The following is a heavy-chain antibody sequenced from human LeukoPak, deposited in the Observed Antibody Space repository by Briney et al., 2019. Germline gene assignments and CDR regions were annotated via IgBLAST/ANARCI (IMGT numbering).Heavy chain of an antibody. J-gene: IGHJ4*02. CDR2: VNPDGQTT. Sequence: GGSLRLSCAASGFIFSDYWMHWVRQVPGQGLVWVARVNPDGQTTSYADFVKGRFSIFRDNAKNTLYLQMHSLGTEDTAVYYCARPGVGFDCWGQGILVTVSS. CDR1: GFIFSDYW. D-gene: IGHD3-3*01. V-gene: IGHV3-74*01. CDR3: ARPGVGFDC.